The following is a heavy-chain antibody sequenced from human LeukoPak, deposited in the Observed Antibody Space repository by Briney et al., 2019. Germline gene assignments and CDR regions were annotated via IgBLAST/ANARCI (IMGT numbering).Heavy chain of an antibody. CDR3: ASVLGELSFDY. Sequence: ASVKVSCKASGYTFTGYYMHWVRQAPGQGLEWMGWINPNSGCTNYAQKFQGRVTMTRDTSISTAYMELSRLRSDDTAVYYCASVLGELSFDYWGQGTLVTVSS. V-gene: IGHV1-2*02. CDR1: GYTFTGYY. D-gene: IGHD3-16*02. CDR2: INPNSGCT. J-gene: IGHJ4*02.